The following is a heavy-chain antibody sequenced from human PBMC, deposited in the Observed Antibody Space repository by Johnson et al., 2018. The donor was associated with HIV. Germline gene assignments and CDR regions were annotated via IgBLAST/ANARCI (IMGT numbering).Heavy chain of an antibody. CDR2: VPWNGDGI. V-gene: IGHV3-20*04. Sequence: VQLVESGGGVVRPGGSLILSCAASGFTFADYGMSWVRQAPGKGLEWVAGVPWNGDGIGYADSVKGRFTISRDNSKNTLYLQMNSLRAEDTAVYYCARTCRGSSWYRVSGTDGFDIWGQGTMVTVSS. J-gene: IGHJ3*02. CDR3: ARTCRGSSWYRVSGTDGFDI. CDR1: GFTFADYG. D-gene: IGHD6-13*01.